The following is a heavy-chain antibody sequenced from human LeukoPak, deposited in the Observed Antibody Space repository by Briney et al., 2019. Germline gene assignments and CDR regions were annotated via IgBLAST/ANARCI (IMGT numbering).Heavy chain of an antibody. CDR1: GGTFSSYS. D-gene: IGHD3-22*01. CDR3: AKAYYYDSSGYYYAPSSNYYYMDV. CDR2: IIPMFGTT. J-gene: IGHJ6*03. V-gene: IGHV1-69*06. Sequence: ASVKVSCKASGGTFSSYSISWVRQAPGQGLEWMGVIIPMFGTTTYAQRFQGRVTITADKSTSTAYMELSSLRSEDTAVYYCAKAYYYDSSGYYYAPSSNYYYMDVWGKGTTVTVSS.